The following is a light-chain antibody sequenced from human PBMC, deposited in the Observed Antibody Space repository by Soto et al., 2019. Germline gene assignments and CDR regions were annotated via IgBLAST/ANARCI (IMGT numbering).Light chain of an antibody. CDR1: RSDIGDSNY. Sequence: QSALTQPPSASGSPGQSVTISCTGSRSDIGDSNYVSWYQQHPRKAPRLIISEVINRPSGVPDRFSASKSGNTASLTISGLQAEDEADYYCSSYTSTTLVFGGGTKLTVL. CDR2: EVI. J-gene: IGLJ2*01. CDR3: SSYTSTTLV. V-gene: IGLV2-8*01.